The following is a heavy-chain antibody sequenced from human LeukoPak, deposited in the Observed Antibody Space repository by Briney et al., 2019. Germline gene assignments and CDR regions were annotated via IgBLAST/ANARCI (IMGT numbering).Heavy chain of an antibody. CDR1: GGSFSGYY. Sequence: PSETLSLTCAVHGGSFSGYYWSWIRQPPGKGLEWIGKITHSGSTNYNPSLKSRVTISLDTSKNQFSLKLSSVTAADTAVYYCASRSGSFSDALDIWGQGTLVTVSS. CDR3: ASRSGSFSDALDI. J-gene: IGHJ3*02. D-gene: IGHD3-10*01. V-gene: IGHV4-34*01. CDR2: ITHSGST.